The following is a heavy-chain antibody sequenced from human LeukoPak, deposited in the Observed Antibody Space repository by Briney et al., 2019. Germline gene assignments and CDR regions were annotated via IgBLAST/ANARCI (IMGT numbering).Heavy chain of an antibody. Sequence: GESLQISCQGSGYHFSSYWIGWVRQLSGEGLEGMGILFPGDSDSRYSPSFQGQVTISADKSISTAYLQWSSLKASDTAMYYCARLSGCTNGVCYMLDYWGQGTLVTVSS. CDR2: LFPGDSDS. CDR3: ARLSGCTNGVCYMLDY. D-gene: IGHD2-8*01. J-gene: IGHJ4*02. V-gene: IGHV5-51*01. CDR1: GYHFSSYW.